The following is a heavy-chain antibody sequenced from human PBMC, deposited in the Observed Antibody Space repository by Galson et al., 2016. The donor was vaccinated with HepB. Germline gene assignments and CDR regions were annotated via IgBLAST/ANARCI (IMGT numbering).Heavy chain of an antibody. V-gene: IGHV4-59*01. CDR2: TTNSGST. CDR3: AGGRWFDP. J-gene: IGHJ5*02. Sequence: ETLSLTCTVSGGFISPDYWSWFRQPPGKGLEWIGYTTNSGSTTYNPSLKSRVTISVDTSKNQFSLKLSSVTAAEAAVYYGAGGRWFDPWGQGIRVTVSS. CDR1: GGFISPDY.